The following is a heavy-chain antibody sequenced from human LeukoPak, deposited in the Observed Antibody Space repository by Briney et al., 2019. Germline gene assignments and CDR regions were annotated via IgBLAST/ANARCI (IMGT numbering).Heavy chain of an antibody. Sequence: SETLSLTCTVSGGSINSTSNYWGWIRQPPGKGLEWIGSIYYSGSTSYNPSLKSRVTISVDTSKNQFSLKLSSVTAADTAVYYCARRAGGDITGTTASFDYWGQGTLVTVSS. V-gene: IGHV4-39*01. J-gene: IGHJ4*02. D-gene: IGHD1-14*01. CDR2: IYYSGST. CDR1: GGSINSTSNY. CDR3: ARRAGGDITGTTASFDY.